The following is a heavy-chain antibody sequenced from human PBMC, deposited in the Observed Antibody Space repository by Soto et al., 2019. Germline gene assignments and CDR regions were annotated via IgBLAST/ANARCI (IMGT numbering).Heavy chain of an antibody. D-gene: IGHD3-3*01. CDR2: INSDGSST. V-gene: IGHV3-74*01. CDR1: GFTFSSYW. Sequence: GGSLRLSCAASGFTFSSYWMHWVRQAPGKGLVWVSRINSDGSSTSYADSVKGRFTISRDNAKNTLYLQMNSLRAEDTAVYYCASIEMATIFGVDYWGQGTLVTVSS. CDR3: ASIEMATIFGVDY. J-gene: IGHJ4*02.